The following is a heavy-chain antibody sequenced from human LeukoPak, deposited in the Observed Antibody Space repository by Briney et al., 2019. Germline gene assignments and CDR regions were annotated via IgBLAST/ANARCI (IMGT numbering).Heavy chain of an antibody. CDR2: IKQDGSEA. CDR3: ARGGGRNFDY. CDR1: GFTFSYYW. V-gene: IGHV3-7*01. Sequence: GGSLRLSCAASGFTFSYYWMGWVRQAPGKGLEWVANIKQDGSEAYYVDSVKGRFTISKDNAKNSLYLQMNSLRAEDTAVYYCARGGGRNFDYWGQGTLVTVSS. J-gene: IGHJ4*02. D-gene: IGHD6-25*01.